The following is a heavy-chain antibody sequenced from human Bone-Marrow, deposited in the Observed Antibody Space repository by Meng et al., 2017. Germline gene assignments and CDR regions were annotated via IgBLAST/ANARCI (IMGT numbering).Heavy chain of an antibody. CDR3: ARVKRWLQRGFELDP. CDR2: IYHSGST. V-gene: IGHV4-30-4*08. Sequence: QLQLQESGPGLVKPSETLSLTCTVAGGSISSVDYFWSWIRQPPGKGLEWIGYIYHSGSTYYNPSLESRVTISVDTSKNQFSLKLSSVTAADTAVYYCARVKRWLQRGFELDPWGQGTLVTVSS. J-gene: IGHJ5*02. CDR1: GGSISSVDYF. D-gene: IGHD5-24*01.